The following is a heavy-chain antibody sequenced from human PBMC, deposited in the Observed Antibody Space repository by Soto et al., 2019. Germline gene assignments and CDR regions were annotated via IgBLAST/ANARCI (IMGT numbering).Heavy chain of an antibody. CDR2: IKQDGSEK. J-gene: IGHJ6*02. D-gene: IGHD3-3*01. V-gene: IGHV3-7*01. CDR1: GFTFSSYW. CDR3: ARVTIFHYYYYGMDV. Sequence: EAQLVESGGGLVQPGGSLRLSCAASGFTFSSYWMSWVRQAPGKGLEWVANIKQDGSEKYYVDSVKGRFTISRDNAKNSLYLQMNSLRAEDTAVYYCARVTIFHYYYYGMDVWGQGTTVTVSS.